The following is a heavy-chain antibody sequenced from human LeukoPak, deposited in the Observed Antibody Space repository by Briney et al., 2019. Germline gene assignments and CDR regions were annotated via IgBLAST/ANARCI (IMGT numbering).Heavy chain of an antibody. CDR1: GFTFSSYS. V-gene: IGHV3-20*01. CDR2: INWKGGST. CDR3: ARRPYSSSSHYFDY. Sequence: GGSLRLSCAASGFTFSSYSMNWVRQVPGKRLEWVSGINWKGGSTVYADSVKGRFTISRDNAKNSLYLEMNSLRAEDTALYHCARRPYSSSSHYFDYWGQGTLVTVPS. J-gene: IGHJ4*02. D-gene: IGHD6-6*01.